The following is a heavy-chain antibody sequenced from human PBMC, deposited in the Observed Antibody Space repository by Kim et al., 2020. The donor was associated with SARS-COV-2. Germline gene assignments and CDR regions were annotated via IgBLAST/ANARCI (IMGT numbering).Heavy chain of an antibody. V-gene: IGHV4-59*08. CDR3: ARRRYGYYYMDV. D-gene: IGHD4-17*01. CDR1: GASMSDHF. J-gene: IGHJ6*03. CDR2: ILYSGST. Sequence: SETLSLTCSVSGASMSDHFWTWVRQSPGKGLEWIGHILYSGSTKYSPSLKSRVTISVDTSSSQFSLKLTSVSAADTAVYYCARRRYGYYYMDVWGKGTTVTVSS.